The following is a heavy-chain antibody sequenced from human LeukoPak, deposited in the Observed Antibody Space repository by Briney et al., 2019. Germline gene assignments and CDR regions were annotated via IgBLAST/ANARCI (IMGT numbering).Heavy chain of an antibody. Sequence: SETLSLTCTVSGGSISSYYWSWIRQPPGKGLEWIGYIYYSGSTNYNPSLKSRVTISVDTSKNQFSLKLSSVTAADTAVYYCARMNYYGSGSLDYWGQGTLVTVSS. V-gene: IGHV4-59*08. CDR3: ARMNYYGSGSLDY. D-gene: IGHD3-10*01. J-gene: IGHJ4*02. CDR2: IYYSGST. CDR1: GGSISSYY.